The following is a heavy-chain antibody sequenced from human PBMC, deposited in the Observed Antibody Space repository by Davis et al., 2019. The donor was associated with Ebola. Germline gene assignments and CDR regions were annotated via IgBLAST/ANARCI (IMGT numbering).Heavy chain of an antibody. J-gene: IGHJ4*02. V-gene: IGHV3-43*01. CDR3: AKDMWELLILDY. CDR1: GFTVSSNY. CDR2: ISWDGGST. D-gene: IGHD1-26*01. Sequence: GGSLRLSCAASGFTVSSNYMSWVRQAPGKGLEWVSLISWDGGSTYYADSVKGRFTISRDNSKNSLYLQMNSLRTEDTALYYCAKDMWELLILDYWGQGTLVTVSS.